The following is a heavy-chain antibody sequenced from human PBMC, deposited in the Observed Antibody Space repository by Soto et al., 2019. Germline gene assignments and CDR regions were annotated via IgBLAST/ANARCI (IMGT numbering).Heavy chain of an antibody. Sequence: QVQLQESGPGLVKPSQTLSLTCTVSGGSISSGDYYWSWIRQPPGKGLEWIGYIYSSGSTFYNPSLKSRFTIPLDTSKNQFSLKLNSVTAADTAVYYCARDATYCGGDCYSVYYNGMDVWGPGTTVTVSS. J-gene: IGHJ6*02. CDR1: GGSISSGDYY. CDR3: ARDATYCGGDCYSVYYNGMDV. CDR2: IYSSGST. V-gene: IGHV4-30-4*01. D-gene: IGHD2-21*02.